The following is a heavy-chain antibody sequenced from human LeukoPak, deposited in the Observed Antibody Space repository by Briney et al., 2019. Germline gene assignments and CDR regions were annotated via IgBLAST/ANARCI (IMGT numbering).Heavy chain of an antibody. CDR1: GFTFSSYT. Sequence: GGSLRLSCAASGFTFSSYTMNWVRQAPGKGLEWVANIKQDGSEKYYVDSVKGRFTISRDNAKNSLYLQMNSLRAEDTAVYYCARRRLSDYYYGMDVWGQGTTVTVSS. CDR3: ARRRLSDYYYGMDV. D-gene: IGHD1-26*01. V-gene: IGHV3-7*01. J-gene: IGHJ6*02. CDR2: IKQDGSEK.